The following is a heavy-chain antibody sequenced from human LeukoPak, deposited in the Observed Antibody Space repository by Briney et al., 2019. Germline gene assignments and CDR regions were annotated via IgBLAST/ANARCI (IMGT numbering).Heavy chain of an antibody. CDR1: GGSISSYY. Sequence: SETLSLTCTVSGGSISSYYWSWIRQPPGKGLEWIGYIYYSGSTYYNPSLKSRVTISVDTSKNQFSLKLSSVTAADTAVYYCARDVRGYYFDYWGQGTLVTVSS. CDR3: ARDVRGYYFDY. CDR2: IYYSGST. D-gene: IGHD3-16*01. J-gene: IGHJ4*02. V-gene: IGHV4-59*12.